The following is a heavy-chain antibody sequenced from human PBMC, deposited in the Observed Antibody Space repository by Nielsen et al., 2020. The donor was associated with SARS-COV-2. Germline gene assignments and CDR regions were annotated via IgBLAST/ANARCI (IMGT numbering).Heavy chain of an antibody. D-gene: IGHD3-3*01. Sequence: GESLKIPCVALGFIFRTYGMHWVRQAPGKGLEWVAVMWYDGTNEYYADSVKGRFTIPRDNSKNTLYLQMNSLRAEDTAVYYCARDPEGLFWYFDLWGRGTLVTVSS. CDR1: GFIFRTYG. CDR3: ARDPEGLFWYFDL. CDR2: MWYDGTNE. V-gene: IGHV3-33*01. J-gene: IGHJ2*01.